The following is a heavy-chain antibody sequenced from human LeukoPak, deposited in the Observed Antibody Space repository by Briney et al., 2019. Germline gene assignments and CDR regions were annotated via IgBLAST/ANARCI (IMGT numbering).Heavy chain of an antibody. CDR1: GFTFSSYA. D-gene: IGHD3-9*01. CDR2: ISGSGGSP. V-gene: IGHV3-23*01. CDR3: ARVSYDILTGYYYYYMDV. J-gene: IGHJ6*03. Sequence: GGSLRLSCVASGFTFSSYAMTWVRQAPGKGLEWVSVISGSGGSPYYADSVKGRFTISRDNSKNTLYLQMNSLRAEDTAVYYCARVSYDILTGYYYYYMDVWGKGTTVTISS.